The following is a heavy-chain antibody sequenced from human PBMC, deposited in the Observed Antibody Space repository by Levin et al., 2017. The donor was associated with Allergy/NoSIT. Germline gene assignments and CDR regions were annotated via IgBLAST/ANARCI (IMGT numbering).Heavy chain of an antibody. Sequence: GGSLRLSCKASGYTFSNFYMHWLRQAPGQGLEWMAKINPDDGGTRYAQTFQGRVTMTRDRSTNTVYLELSSLRSEDPAVYYCAGDTPPKQTPMAGLEWGQGTLVTVSS. V-gene: IGHV1-46*01. CDR3: AGDTPPKQTPMAGLE. D-gene: IGHD6-19*01. CDR1: GYTFSNFY. CDR2: INPDDGGT. J-gene: IGHJ4*02.